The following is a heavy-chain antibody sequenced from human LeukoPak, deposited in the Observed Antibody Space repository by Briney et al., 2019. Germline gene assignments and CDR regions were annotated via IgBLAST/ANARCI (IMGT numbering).Heavy chain of an antibody. CDR3: ARDLSQHFDWLLSGDT. CDR1: GFTFNAYW. J-gene: IGHJ5*02. D-gene: IGHD3-9*01. V-gene: IGHV3-7*04. CDR2: IKQDGSQK. Sequence: GVSLRLSCAGSGFTFNAYWMTWVRQPPGKGLEGVANIKQDGSQKYYVDSVKGRFTISRDNAKNSVYLQMNRLRAEDTAVYYCARDLSQHFDWLLSGDTWGQGTLVTVSS.